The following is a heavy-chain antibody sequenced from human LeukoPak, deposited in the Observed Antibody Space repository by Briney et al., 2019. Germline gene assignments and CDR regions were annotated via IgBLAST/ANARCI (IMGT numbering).Heavy chain of an antibody. D-gene: IGHD3-10*01. CDR3: ARQEPYYYGSGSFDY. J-gene: IGHJ4*02. CDR2: TYYSGST. CDR1: GGSISSSSYY. V-gene: IGHV4-39*01. Sequence: PSETLSLTCTVSGGSISSSSYYWGWIRQPPGKGLEWIGSTYYSGSTYYNPSLKSRVTISVDTSKNQFSLKLSSVTAADTAVYYCARQEPYYYGSGSFDYWGQGTLVTVSS.